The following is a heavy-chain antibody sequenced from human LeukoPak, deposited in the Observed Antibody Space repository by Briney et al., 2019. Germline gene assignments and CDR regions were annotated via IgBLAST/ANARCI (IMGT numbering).Heavy chain of an antibody. V-gene: IGHV4-34*01. CDR2: INHSGST. Sequence: SETLSLTCAVYGGSFSGYYWSWIRQPPGKGLEWIGEINHSGSTNYNPSLKSRVTISVDTSKNQFSLKLSSVTAADTAVYYCARQRLSSSWPFDYWGQGTLVTVSS. CDR3: ARQRLSSSWPFDY. CDR1: GGSFSGYY. J-gene: IGHJ4*02. D-gene: IGHD6-13*01.